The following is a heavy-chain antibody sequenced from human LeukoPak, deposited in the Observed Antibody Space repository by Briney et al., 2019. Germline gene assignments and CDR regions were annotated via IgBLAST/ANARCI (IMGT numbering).Heavy chain of an antibody. V-gene: IGHV4-59*08. CDR2: IYYSGST. Sequence: PSETLSLTCTASGGSISSYYWSWIRQPPGKGLEWIGCIYYSGSTNYNPSLKSRVTISGDTSKNQFSLKLSSVTAADTAVYYCARWNSSGWHYFDYWGQGTLVTVSS. CDR3: ARWNSSGWHYFDY. CDR1: GGSISSYY. J-gene: IGHJ4*02. D-gene: IGHD6-19*01.